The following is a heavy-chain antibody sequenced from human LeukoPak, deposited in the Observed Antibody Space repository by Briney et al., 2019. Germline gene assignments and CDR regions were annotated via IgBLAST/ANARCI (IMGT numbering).Heavy chain of an antibody. CDR2: IYTSGST. D-gene: IGHD3-22*01. J-gene: IGHJ3*02. Sequence: SETLSLICTVSGGSISSSSYYWSWIRQPAGKGLEWIGRIYTSGSTNYNPSLKSRVTMSVDTSKNQFSLKLSSVTAADTAVYYCARTSYYYDSSPEAFDIWGQGTMVTVSS. V-gene: IGHV4-61*02. CDR1: GGSISSSSYY. CDR3: ARTSYYYDSSPEAFDI.